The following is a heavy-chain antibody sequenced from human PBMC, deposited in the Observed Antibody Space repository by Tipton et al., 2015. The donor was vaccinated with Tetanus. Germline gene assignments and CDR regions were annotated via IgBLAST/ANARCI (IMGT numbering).Heavy chain of an antibody. V-gene: IGHV5-51*01. CDR1: GYSFTSYW. J-gene: IGHJ3*02. D-gene: IGHD2-21*02. CDR3: ATPGQVTVDAFDI. CDR2: IYPGDSDT. Sequence: QLVQSGAEVKKPGESLKISCKGSGYSFTSYWIGWVRQMPGEGLEWMGIIYPGDSDTRYSPSFQGQVTISADKSISTAYLQWSSLKAPATAMYYCATPGQVTVDAFDIWGQGTMVTVSS.